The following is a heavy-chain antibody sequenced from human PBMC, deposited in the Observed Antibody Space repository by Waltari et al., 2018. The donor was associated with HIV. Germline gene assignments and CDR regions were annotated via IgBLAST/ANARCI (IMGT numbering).Heavy chain of an antibody. CDR3: ARDQDYYDSSGYTSYAFDI. Sequence: QVLLQESGPRLVKSSETLSLTCTVSASSISSNYYWGWIRQAPGKGLEWIGSIYRSGTTYYNPSFKTRVTISVNMSKNQYSLKLSSLTAADTAVYYCARDQDYYDSSGYTSYAFDIWGRGTMIIVSS. CDR1: ASSISSNYY. CDR2: IYRSGTT. V-gene: IGHV4-38-2*02. J-gene: IGHJ3*02. D-gene: IGHD3-22*01.